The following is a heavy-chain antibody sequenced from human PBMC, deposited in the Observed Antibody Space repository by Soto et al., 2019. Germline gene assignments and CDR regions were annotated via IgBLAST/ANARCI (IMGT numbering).Heavy chain of an antibody. CDR2: IYYSGST. J-gene: IGHJ4*02. CDR3: ARDGSSGWFDY. V-gene: IGHV4-59*01. CDR1: GGSISSYY. D-gene: IGHD6-19*01. Sequence: SETLSLTCTVSGGSISSYYWSWIRQPPGKGLEWIGYIYYSGSTNYNPSLKSRVTISVDTSKNQFSLKLSSMTAADTAVYYCARDGSSGWFDYWGQGTLVTVSS.